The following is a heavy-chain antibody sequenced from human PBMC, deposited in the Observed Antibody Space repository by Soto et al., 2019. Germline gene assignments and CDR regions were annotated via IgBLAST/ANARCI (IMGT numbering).Heavy chain of an antibody. V-gene: IGHV3-21*01. J-gene: IGHJ4*02. CDR1: GFTFSTNS. CDR3: ARDLQMATIRGGDY. CDR2: ITSSSSSSYI. Sequence: PGGSLRLSCAAFGFTFSTNSMNWVRQAPGKGLEWVSGITSSSSSSYIFYADSVKGRFTISRDNAKNSLYLQMNSLRAEDTAVYYCARDLQMATIRGGDYWGQGTLVTVSS. D-gene: IGHD5-12*01.